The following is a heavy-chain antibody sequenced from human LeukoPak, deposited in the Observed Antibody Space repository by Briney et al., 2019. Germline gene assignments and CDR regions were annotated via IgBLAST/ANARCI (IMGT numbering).Heavy chain of an antibody. CDR2: IRASCSAT. V-gene: IGHV3-23*01. Sequence: GGSMRLSSAASGFIVSNYGMNWDRQAAREWLEWVAAIRASCSATSYADSVRGRFTICRDNSKSTTYLEMNSLRAEDTAVFYCAKDLYRRDFWSGYFDYWGQGIPVTVSS. CDR1: GFIVSNYG. D-gene: IGHD3-3*01. CDR3: AKDLYRRDFWSGYFDY. J-gene: IGHJ4*02.